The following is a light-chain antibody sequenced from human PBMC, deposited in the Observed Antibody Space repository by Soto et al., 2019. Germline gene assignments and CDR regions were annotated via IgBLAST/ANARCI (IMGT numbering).Light chain of an antibody. CDR3: CSYAGSSIHVV. CDR2: EGS. CDR1: SSDVGSYNL. J-gene: IGLJ2*01. Sequence: QSVLTQPASVSGSPGQSITISCTGTSSDVGSYNLVSWYQQHPGKAPKLMIYEGSKRPSGVSNRFSGSKSGNTASLTISGLQAEDEADYYCCSYAGSSIHVVFGGGTRSPS. V-gene: IGLV2-23*01.